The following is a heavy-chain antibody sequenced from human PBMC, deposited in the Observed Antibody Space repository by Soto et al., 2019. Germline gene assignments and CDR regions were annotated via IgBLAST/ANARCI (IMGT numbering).Heavy chain of an antibody. CDR3: AKDSGTSYYYGLDV. D-gene: IGHD1-26*01. J-gene: IGHJ6*02. Sequence: EVQLVESGGGLVQPGSSLRLSCAASGFSFDDYAMHWVRQVPGKGLEWVSGITWNSGGIAYADSVKGRFTISRDNAKNSLYLQMDSLRAEDPALYYCAKDSGTSYYYGLDVWGQGTTVTVAS. V-gene: IGHV3-9*01. CDR2: ITWNSGGI. CDR1: GFSFDDYA.